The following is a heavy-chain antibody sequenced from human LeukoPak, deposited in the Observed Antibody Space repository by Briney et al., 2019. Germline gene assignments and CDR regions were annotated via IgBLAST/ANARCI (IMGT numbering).Heavy chain of an antibody. D-gene: IGHD3-22*01. J-gene: IGHJ6*03. CDR1: GFTFSSYA. Sequence: GGSLRLSCAASGFTFSSYAMSWVRQAPGKGLEWVSAISGSGGSTYYADSVKGRFTISRDNSKNTLYLQMNSLRAEDTAVYYCAKQGRITMIVVAKSYYMDVWGKGTTVTVSS. V-gene: IGHV3-23*01. CDR2: ISGSGGST. CDR3: AKQGRITMIVVAKSYYMDV.